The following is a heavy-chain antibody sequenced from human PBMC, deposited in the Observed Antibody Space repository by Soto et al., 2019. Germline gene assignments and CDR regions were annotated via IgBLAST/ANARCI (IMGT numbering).Heavy chain of an antibody. J-gene: IGHJ6*02. CDR2: IYYSGST. CDR3: ARALELSSHGLDYYGMDV. Sequence: XGTLALTFTVSGGSISSYYGSGIRQPPGKGLEWIGYIYYSGSTNYNPSLKSRVTISVDTSKNQFSLKLSSVTAADTAVYYCARALELSSHGLDYYGMDVWGQGTTVTVSS. V-gene: IGHV4-59*01. D-gene: IGHD3-10*01. CDR1: GGSISSYY.